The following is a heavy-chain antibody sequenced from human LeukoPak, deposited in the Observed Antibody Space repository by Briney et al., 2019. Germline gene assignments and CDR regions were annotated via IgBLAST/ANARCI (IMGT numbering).Heavy chain of an antibody. CDR1: GFTFSNYD. J-gene: IGHJ4*02. CDR2: ISGSGDKT. CDR3: AARPPRAVAGPFDY. V-gene: IGHV3-23*01. D-gene: IGHD6-19*01. Sequence: GGSLRLSCAASGFTFSNYDVTWVRQAPGKGLEWVSSISGSGDKTYYADSVKGRFTISRDSSKNTLSLQMNSLRAEDTAVYYCAARPPRAVAGPFDYWRQGTLVTVSS.